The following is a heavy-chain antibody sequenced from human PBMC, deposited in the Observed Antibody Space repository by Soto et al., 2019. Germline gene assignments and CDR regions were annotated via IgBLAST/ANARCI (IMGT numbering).Heavy chain of an antibody. V-gene: IGHV3-13*01. D-gene: IGHD3-16*02. CDR1: GFSFSSYD. CDR3: ARGTADVVWGSYRSLAFDN. CDR2: IGTAGDT. J-gene: IGHJ3*02. Sequence: GGSLRLSCAASGFSFSSYDMHWVRQATGKGLEWVSAIGTAGDTYYPGSEKGRFTISRENAKNSLYLQMNSLRAGDTAVYYCARGTADVVWGSYRSLAFDNWGQGTMVTVSS.